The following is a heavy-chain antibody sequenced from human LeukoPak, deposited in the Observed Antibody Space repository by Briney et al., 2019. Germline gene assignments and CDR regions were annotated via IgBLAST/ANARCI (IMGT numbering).Heavy chain of an antibody. CDR3: GRFTRSGDSVY. J-gene: IGHJ4*02. D-gene: IGHD7-27*01. V-gene: IGHV3-7*04. CDR1: GFTFSSYW. Sequence: GALRLSCAASGFTFSSYWMSWVRQAPGKGLEWVANIKQDGSEKQYVDSVKGRFAISRDNDEHSLYLQMNSLKAEDTAVYYCGRFTRSGDSVYWGQGTLVTVSS. CDR2: IKQDGSEK.